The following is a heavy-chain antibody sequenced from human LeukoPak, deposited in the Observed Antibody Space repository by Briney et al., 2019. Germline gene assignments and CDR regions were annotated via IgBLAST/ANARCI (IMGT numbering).Heavy chain of an antibody. CDR2: IYSGGTT. Sequence: PGGSLRLSCAASGFTFDTYAMAWVRQAPGKGLEWVSVIYSGGTTSSTDSVKGRFTISRDNSKNTLFLQMSNLRAEDTAMYYCARVRDSYDGSGAFDYWGQGALVTVSS. CDR3: ARVRDSYDGSGAFDY. D-gene: IGHD3-22*01. V-gene: IGHV3-53*01. J-gene: IGHJ4*02. CDR1: GFTFDTYA.